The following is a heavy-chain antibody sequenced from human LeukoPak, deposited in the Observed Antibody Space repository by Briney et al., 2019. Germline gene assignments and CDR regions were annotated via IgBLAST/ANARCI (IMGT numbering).Heavy chain of an antibody. CDR3: ARVHGDFYFDY. Sequence: SETLSLTCTVSGGSISTYSWSWIRQPPGKGLEWIGYIYYSGSTYYNPSLKSRVTISVDTSKNQFSLKLSSVTAADTAVYYCARVHGDFYFDYWGQGTLVTVSS. D-gene: IGHD4-17*01. J-gene: IGHJ4*02. CDR2: IYYSGST. CDR1: GGSISTYS. V-gene: IGHV4-59*08.